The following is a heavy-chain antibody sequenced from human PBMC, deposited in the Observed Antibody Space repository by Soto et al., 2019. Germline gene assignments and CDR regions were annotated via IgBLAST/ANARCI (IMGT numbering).Heavy chain of an antibody. V-gene: IGHV1-8*01. Sequence: ASVKVSCKASGYTFTSYDINWVRQATGQGLEWMGWMNPNSGNTGYAQKFQGRVTMTRNTSISTAYMELSSLRSEDTAVYYCATLRADAYDYGMDVXGQGTKGTVS. CDR2: MNPNSGNT. CDR3: ATLRADAYDYGMDV. J-gene: IGHJ6*02. CDR1: GYTFTSYD. D-gene: IGHD3-3*01.